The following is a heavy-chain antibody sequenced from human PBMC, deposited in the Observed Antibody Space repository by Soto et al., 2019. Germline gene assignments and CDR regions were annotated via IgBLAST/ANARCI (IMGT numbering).Heavy chain of an antibody. D-gene: IGHD6-13*01. CDR3: AHRRSGRIAAAGKGSFDP. V-gene: IGHV2-5*02. J-gene: IGHJ5*02. CDR2: IYWDDDK. CDR1: GFSLSTSGVG. Sequence: QITLKESGPPLVKPTQTLTLTCTFSGFSLSTSGVGVGWIRQPPGKALEWLALIYWDDDKRYSPSLKSRLTITKDTSKNQVVLTMTNMDPVDTATYYCAHRRSGRIAAAGKGSFDPWGQGTLVTVSS.